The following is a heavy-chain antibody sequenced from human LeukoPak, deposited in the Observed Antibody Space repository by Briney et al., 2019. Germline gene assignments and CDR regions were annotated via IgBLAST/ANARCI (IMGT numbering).Heavy chain of an antibody. CDR3: ARGKYYYDSSGYYYFFDY. CDR1: GGSFSGYY. D-gene: IGHD3-22*01. J-gene: IGHJ4*02. Sequence: SETLSLTCAVYGGSFSGYYWSWIRQPPGKGLEWIGEINHSGSTNYNPSLKSRVTISVDTSRNQFSLKLSSVTAADTAVYYCARGKYYYDSSGYYYFFDYWGQGTLVTVSS. V-gene: IGHV4-34*01. CDR2: INHSGST.